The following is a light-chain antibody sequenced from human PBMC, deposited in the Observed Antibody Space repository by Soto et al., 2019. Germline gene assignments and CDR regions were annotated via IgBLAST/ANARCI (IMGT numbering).Light chain of an antibody. Sequence: DIQITQSPSTLSASVGDRVTITCRASQFISKCLAWYQQKPGKAPKLLIYQASSLENGVPSRFSGSASWTEFSLTISGLQPADYATYYCHHYNSYLETCGQGTKVEIK. CDR2: QAS. J-gene: IGKJ1*01. V-gene: IGKV1-5*03. CDR3: HHYNSYLET. CDR1: QFISKC.